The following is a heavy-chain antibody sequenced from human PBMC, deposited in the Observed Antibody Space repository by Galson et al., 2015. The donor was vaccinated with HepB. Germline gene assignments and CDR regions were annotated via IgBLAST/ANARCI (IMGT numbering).Heavy chain of an antibody. Sequence: SLRLSCAASGFTFSSYSMNWVRQAPGKGLEWVSSISSSSSYIYYADSVKGRFTISRDNAKNSLYLQMNSLRAEDTAVYYCATMTGYYPRASDYWGQGTLVTVSS. CDR2: ISSSSSYI. CDR3: ATMTGYYPRASDY. J-gene: IGHJ4*02. CDR1: GFTFSSYS. D-gene: IGHD3-9*01. V-gene: IGHV3-21*01.